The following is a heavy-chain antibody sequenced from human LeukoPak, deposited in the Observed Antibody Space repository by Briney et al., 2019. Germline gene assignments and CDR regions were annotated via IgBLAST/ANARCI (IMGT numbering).Heavy chain of an antibody. CDR3: ARDRYYFDY. J-gene: IGHJ4*02. CDR2: IYSGGST. V-gene: IGHV3-53*01. Sequence: PGGSLRLSCAASGFTFSIYGMSWVRQAPGKGLEWVSVIYSGGSTYYADSVKGRFTISRDNSKNTLYLQMNSLRAEDTAVYYCARDRYYFDYWGQGTLVTVSS. CDR1: GFTFSIYG.